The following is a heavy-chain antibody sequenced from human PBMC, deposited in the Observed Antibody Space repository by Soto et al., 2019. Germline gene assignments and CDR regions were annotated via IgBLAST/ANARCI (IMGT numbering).Heavy chain of an antibody. CDR2: IIPIVGIV. CDR1: GGTFSTYT. V-gene: IGHV1-69*02. Sequence: QVQLVQSGAEVKKPGSSVKVSCKASGGTFSTYTVTWVRQAPGQGLEWMGRIIPIVGIVNYAQKFQGRVTTTAEDTTSIAYKGLSSRRSEDTTVEYCATITSGSYGGDYWGQGTLVTVSS. D-gene: IGHD1-26*01. J-gene: IGHJ4*02. CDR3: ATITSGSYGGDY.